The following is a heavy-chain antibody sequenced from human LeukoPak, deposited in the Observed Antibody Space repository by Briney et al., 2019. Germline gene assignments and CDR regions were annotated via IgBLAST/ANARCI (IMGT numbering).Heavy chain of an antibody. CDR3: AKDRRNDSSGYYFLQNHPTPDAFDI. CDR1: GFTFSSYA. D-gene: IGHD3-22*01. V-gene: IGHV3-23*01. CDR2: ISGSGGSA. Sequence: PGGSLRLSCAASGFTFSSYAMSWVRQAPGKGLEWVSAISGSGGSAYYADSVKGRFTISRDNSKNTLYLQMNSLRAEDTAVYCCAKDRRNDSSGYYFLQNHPTPDAFDIWGQGTMVTVSS. J-gene: IGHJ3*02.